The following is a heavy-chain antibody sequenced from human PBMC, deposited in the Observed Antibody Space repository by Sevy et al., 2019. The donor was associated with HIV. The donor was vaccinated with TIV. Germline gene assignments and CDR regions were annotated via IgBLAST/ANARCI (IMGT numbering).Heavy chain of an antibody. V-gene: IGHV3-74*03. CDR2: INSDGSST. J-gene: IGHJ4*02. D-gene: IGHD5-18*01. CDR1: GFSFSIYW. Sequence: GGSLRLSCAASGFSFSIYWMHWVRQVPGKGLVWVSRINSDGSSTTYADSVKGRFTFSRDNAKNNLFLQMNSLRVEDTAVYYCVREGVGGYSYGFDYWGQGTLVTVSS. CDR3: VREGVGGYSYGFDY.